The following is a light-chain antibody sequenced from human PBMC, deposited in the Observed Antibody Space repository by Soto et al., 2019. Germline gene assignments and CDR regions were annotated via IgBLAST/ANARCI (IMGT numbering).Light chain of an antibody. J-gene: IGKJ5*01. Sequence: DIQLTQSPSPLSASVGDRVAITCLASQSISTYLNWYQQKPGKAPKVLIYAASNLQSGVPPRVSGSGSGTDFTLTISSLQPEDVATYFCQQSYRTPITFGQGTRLEI. V-gene: IGKV1-39*01. CDR1: QSISTY. CDR3: QQSYRTPIT. CDR2: AAS.